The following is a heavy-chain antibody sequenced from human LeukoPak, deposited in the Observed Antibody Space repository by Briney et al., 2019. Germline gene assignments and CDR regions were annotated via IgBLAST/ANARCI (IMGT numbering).Heavy chain of an antibody. D-gene: IGHD5-24*01. CDR2: IYYSGST. V-gene: IGHV4-38-2*02. Sequence: SETLSLTCTVSGYSISSGYYWGWSRQPPGKGLEWIGSIYYSGSTYYNPSLKSRVTISVDTSKNQFSLKLSSVTAADTAVYYCARDEEMATITVSDYWGQGTLVTVSS. CDR1: GYSISSGYY. CDR3: ARDEEMATITVSDY. J-gene: IGHJ4*02.